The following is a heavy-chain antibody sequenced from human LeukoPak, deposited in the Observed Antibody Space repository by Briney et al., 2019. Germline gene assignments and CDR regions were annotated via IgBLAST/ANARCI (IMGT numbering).Heavy chain of an antibody. Sequence: GGSLRLSCAASGFTFSSYSMNWVRQAPGKGLEWVSSISSSSSYIYYADSVKGRLTISRDNAKNSLYLQMNSLRAEDTAVYYCARDRSYSNSMDVWGQGTTVTVSS. D-gene: IGHD4-11*01. CDR2: ISSSSSYI. CDR1: GFTFSSYS. CDR3: ARDRSYSNSMDV. V-gene: IGHV3-21*01. J-gene: IGHJ6*02.